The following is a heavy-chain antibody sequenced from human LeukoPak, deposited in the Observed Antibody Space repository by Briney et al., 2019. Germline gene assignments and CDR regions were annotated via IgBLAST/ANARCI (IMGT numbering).Heavy chain of an antibody. V-gene: IGHV3-23*01. CDR3: AEWSPYGGTPGY. CDR2: ISGSGGST. Sequence: GGSLRLSCSASGFTFNNYPMSWVGQAPGKGLEGVSAISGSGGSTYYADSVKGRFTISRDNSKDTLYLQMYSLRAEDTAVYYCAEWSPYGGTPGYWGQGTLVPVSS. CDR1: GFTFNNYP. D-gene: IGHD4-23*01. J-gene: IGHJ4*02.